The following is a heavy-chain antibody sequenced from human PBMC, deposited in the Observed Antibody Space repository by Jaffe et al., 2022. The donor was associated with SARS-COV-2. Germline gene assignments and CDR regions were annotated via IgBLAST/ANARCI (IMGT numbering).Heavy chain of an antibody. CDR1: GFTFSSYG. J-gene: IGHJ6*02. Sequence: QVQLVESGGGVVQPGRSLRLSCAASGFTFSSYGMHWVRQAPGKGLEWVAVIWYDGSNKYYADSVKGRFTISRDNSKNTLYLQMNSLRAEDTAVYYCARGGFRGPQGYYGMDVWGQGTTVTVSS. V-gene: IGHV3-33*01. D-gene: IGHD3-10*01. CDR3: ARGGFRGPQGYYGMDV. CDR2: IWYDGSNK.